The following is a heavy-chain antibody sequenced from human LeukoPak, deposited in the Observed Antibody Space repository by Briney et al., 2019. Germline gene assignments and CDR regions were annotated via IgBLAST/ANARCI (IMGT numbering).Heavy chain of an antibody. CDR2: ISSSSSTI. CDR1: GFTFSSYS. Sequence: GGSLRLSCAASGFTFSSYSMNWVRQAPGKGLEWVSYISSSSSTIYYADSVKGRSTISRDNAKNSLYLQMNSLRDEDTAVYYCASAYCGGDCYSAYYYYGMDVWGQGTTVTVSS. CDR3: ASAYCGGDCYSAYYYYGMDV. V-gene: IGHV3-48*02. D-gene: IGHD2-21*02. J-gene: IGHJ6*02.